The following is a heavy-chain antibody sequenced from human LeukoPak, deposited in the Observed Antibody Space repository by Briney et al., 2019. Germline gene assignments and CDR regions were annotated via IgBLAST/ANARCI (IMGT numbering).Heavy chain of an antibody. CDR3: AREKKYYDILTGYYSDWFDP. J-gene: IGHJ5*02. CDR1: GGSISSYY. V-gene: IGHV4-59*01. Sequence: PSETLSLTCTVSGGSISSYYWSWIRQPPGKGLEWIGYIYYSGSTNYNPSLKSRVTISVDTSKNQFSLKLSSVTAADTAVYYCAREKKYYDILTGYYSDWFDPWGQGTLVTVSS. CDR2: IYYSGST. D-gene: IGHD3-9*01.